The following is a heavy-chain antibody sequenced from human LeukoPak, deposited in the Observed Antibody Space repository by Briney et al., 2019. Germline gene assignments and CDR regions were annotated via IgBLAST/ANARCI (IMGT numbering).Heavy chain of an antibody. CDR1: GFKFSSYS. CDR3: ARGNMFPYYFDY. CDR2: ISSSSSYI. D-gene: IGHD3-10*02. Sequence: GGSLRLSCAASGFKFSSYSMKWVRPAPGKGLEWVSFISSSSSYIYYADSLKGRFTISRDNAKNSLYLQMNSLRAEDTAVYYCARGNMFPYYFDYWGQGTLVTVSS. J-gene: IGHJ4*02. V-gene: IGHV3-21*01.